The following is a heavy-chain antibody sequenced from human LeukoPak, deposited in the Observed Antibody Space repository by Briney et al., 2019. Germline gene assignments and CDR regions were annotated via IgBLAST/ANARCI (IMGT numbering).Heavy chain of an antibody. CDR2: IYYSGST. J-gene: IGHJ4*02. D-gene: IGHD6-19*01. Sequence: WETLSLTCTVSGGSISSYYWSWIRRPPGKGLDWIGYIYYSGSTNYNPSLKSRVTISVDTSKNQFSLKLSSVTAADTAVYFCARHERESSGWKYFDYWGQRTLVTVSS. V-gene: IGHV4-59*08. CDR3: ARHERESSGWKYFDY. CDR1: GGSISSYY.